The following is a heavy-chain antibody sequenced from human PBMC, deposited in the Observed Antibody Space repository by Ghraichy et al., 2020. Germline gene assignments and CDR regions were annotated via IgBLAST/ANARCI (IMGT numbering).Heavy chain of an antibody. Sequence: ETLSLTCTVSGGSISSSSYYWGWIRQPPGKGLEWIGSIYYSGSTYYNPSLKSRVTISVDTSKNQFSLKLGSVTAADTAVYYCAGKRYSYGPIFDYWGQGTLVTVSS. J-gene: IGHJ4*02. CDR1: GGSISSSSYY. V-gene: IGHV4-39*01. CDR2: IYYSGST. CDR3: AGKRYSYGPIFDY. D-gene: IGHD5-18*01.